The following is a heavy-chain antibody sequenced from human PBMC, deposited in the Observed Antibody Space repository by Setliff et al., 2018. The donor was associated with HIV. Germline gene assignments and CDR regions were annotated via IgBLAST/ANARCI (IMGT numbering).Heavy chain of an antibody. CDR1: GFTFSNYA. D-gene: IGHD4-17*01. J-gene: IGHJ4*02. CDR2: ISGSGDTT. V-gene: IGHV3-23*01. Sequence: PGGSLRLSCAASGFTFSNYAMSWVRRAPGKGLEWVSAISGSGDTTYFADSVKGRFTISRDNSKNTLYLQMSSLKVDDTAIYFCAKALYGHSSAVGPDFWGQGTLVTV. CDR3: AKALYGHSSAVGPDF.